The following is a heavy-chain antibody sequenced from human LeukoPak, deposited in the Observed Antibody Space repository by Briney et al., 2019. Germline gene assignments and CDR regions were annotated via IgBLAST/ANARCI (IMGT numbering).Heavy chain of an antibody. D-gene: IGHD3-10*01. CDR2: ISWNSGSI. V-gene: IGHV3-9*01. Sequence: PGRSLRLSCAAPGFTFDDYAMHWVRQAPGKGLEWVSGISWNSGSIGYADSVKGRFTISRDNAKNSLYLQMNSLRAEDTAVYYCARFTLLRGVIPYYFDYWGQGTLVTVSS. CDR1: GFTFDDYA. CDR3: ARFTLLRGVIPYYFDY. J-gene: IGHJ4*02.